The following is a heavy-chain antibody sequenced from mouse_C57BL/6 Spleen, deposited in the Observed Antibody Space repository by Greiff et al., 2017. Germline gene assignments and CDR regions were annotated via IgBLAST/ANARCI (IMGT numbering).Heavy chain of an antibody. CDR1: GYTFTDYY. D-gene: IGHD2-2*01. V-gene: IGHV1-76*01. Sequence: QVQLQQSGAELVRPGASVKLSCKASGYTFTDYYINWVKQRPGQGLEWIARIYPGSGNTYYNEKFKGKATLTAEKSSSTAYMQLSSLTSEDSAVYVCARAMVTTDAFDYWGQGTTLTVSS. J-gene: IGHJ2*01. CDR3: ARAMVTTDAFDY. CDR2: IYPGSGNT.